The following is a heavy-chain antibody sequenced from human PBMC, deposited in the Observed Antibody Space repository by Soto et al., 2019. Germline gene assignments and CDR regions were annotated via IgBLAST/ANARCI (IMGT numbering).Heavy chain of an antibody. Sequence: PSVTLSLTCAVSGGSISSGGYSWSWIREPPGKGLEWIGYIYHSGSTYYNPSLKSRVTISVDRSKNQFSLKLSSVTAADTAVYYCARGGVDYYDSSGYYFSPYYFDYWGQGTLVTVSS. D-gene: IGHD3-22*01. CDR2: IYHSGST. CDR3: ARGGVDYYDSSGYYFSPYYFDY. J-gene: IGHJ4*02. CDR1: GGSISSGGYS. V-gene: IGHV4-30-2*01.